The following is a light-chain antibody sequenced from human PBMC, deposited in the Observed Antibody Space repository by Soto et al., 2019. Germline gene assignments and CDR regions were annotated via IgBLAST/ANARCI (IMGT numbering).Light chain of an antibody. J-gene: IGLJ2*01. V-gene: IGLV2-14*01. CDR3: SSYTSSITLV. Sequence: QSVLTQPASVSGSPGQSITISCTGTSSDVGGYNYVSWYQQHPGKAPNLMIYEVSNRPSGVSNRFSGYQSGNTASLTISWLQAEDEADYYCSSYTSSITLVFGGGTKLTVL. CDR2: EVS. CDR1: SSDVGGYNY.